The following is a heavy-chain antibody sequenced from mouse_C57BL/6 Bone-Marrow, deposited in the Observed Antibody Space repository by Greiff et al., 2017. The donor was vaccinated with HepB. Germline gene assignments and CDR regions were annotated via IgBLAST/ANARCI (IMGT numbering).Heavy chain of an antibody. V-gene: IGHV2-5*01. CDR1: GFSLTSYG. Sequence: QVQLKESGPGLVQPSQSLSITCTVSGFSLTSYGVHWVRQSPGKGLEWLGVIWRGGSTDYNAAFMSRLSITKDNSKSQVFCKMNSLQADDTAIYYWAKDDYGSSDGYFDVWGTGTTVTVAS. CDR3: AKDDYGSSDGYFDV. J-gene: IGHJ1*03. D-gene: IGHD1-1*01. CDR2: IWRGGST.